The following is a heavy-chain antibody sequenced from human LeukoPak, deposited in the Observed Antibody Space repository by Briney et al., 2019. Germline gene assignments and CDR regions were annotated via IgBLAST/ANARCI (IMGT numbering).Heavy chain of an antibody. D-gene: IGHD3-22*01. CDR1: DGSISSYY. V-gene: IGHV4-59*01. J-gene: IGHJ2*01. CDR2: IYHSGST. CDR3: ARNQHSYDSSGPGYWYFDL. Sequence: SETLSLTCTVSDGSISSYYWSWIRQPPGKGLEWIGYIYHSGSTNYNPSLKNRVTISVDTSKNEFSLKLSSVTAADTAMYYCARNQHSYDSSGPGYWYFDLWGRGTLVTVSS.